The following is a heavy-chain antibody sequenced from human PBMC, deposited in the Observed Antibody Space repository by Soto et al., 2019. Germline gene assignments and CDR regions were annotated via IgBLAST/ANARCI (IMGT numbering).Heavy chain of an antibody. Sequence: EVQLVESGGGLVKPGGSLRLSCAASGFTFTNDWMNWVRQAPGKGLEWVGRIKSKTDGGTTDYAAPVEGRFTISRDDSKATSYLQKNNLNKEDKALYHCHKDLYPKETRNYWRQRPPVRVSS. CDR1: GFTFTNDW. CDR2: IKSKTDGGTT. CDR3: HKDLYPKETRNY. J-gene: IGHJ4*01. V-gene: IGHV3-15*07.